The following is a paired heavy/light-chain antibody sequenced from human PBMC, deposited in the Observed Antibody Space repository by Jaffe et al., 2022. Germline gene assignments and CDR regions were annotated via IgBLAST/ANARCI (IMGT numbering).Light chain of an antibody. J-gene: IGKJ2*03. Sequence: DIVMTQSPLSLPVTPGEPASISCRSSQSLLHRNGHNYLGWYLQKPGQSPQVLIYLGSNRASGVPDRFSGSGSGTDFTLKISRVEAEDVGVYYCMQALQTPLMYSFGQGTKLEIK. CDR1: QSLLHRNGHNY. V-gene: IGKV2-28*01. CDR2: LGS. CDR3: MQALQTPLMYS.
Heavy chain of an antibody. J-gene: IGHJ4*02. CDR2: IYSNGGT. V-gene: IGHV4-61*02. D-gene: IGHD6-13*01. Sequence: QVQLQESGPGLVKPSQTLSLTCTVSGGSIGSGSYYWTWIRQPAGKGLEWLGRIYSNGGTNYNPSLRSRATISLDTSKNHFSLNLSSVTAADTAIYYCASEAMTAPGKLDYWGQGTLVTVSS. CDR1: GGSIGSGSYY. CDR3: ASEAMTAPGKLDY.